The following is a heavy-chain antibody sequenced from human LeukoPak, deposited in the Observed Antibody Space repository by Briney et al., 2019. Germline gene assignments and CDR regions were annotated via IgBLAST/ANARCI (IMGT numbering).Heavy chain of an antibody. CDR3: ARGRHNSGSYSDAFDL. CDR1: GFIFSSYS. V-gene: IGHV3-21*01. CDR2: ISSTGNYI. Sequence: GGSLRLSCAASGFIFSSYSMNWVRQAPGKGLEWVSSISSTGNYIYYADSMKGRFTISRDNAKNSLYLQMNSLRAEDTAVYYCARGRHNSGSYSDAFDLWGQGTMVTVSS. D-gene: IGHD1-26*01. J-gene: IGHJ3*01.